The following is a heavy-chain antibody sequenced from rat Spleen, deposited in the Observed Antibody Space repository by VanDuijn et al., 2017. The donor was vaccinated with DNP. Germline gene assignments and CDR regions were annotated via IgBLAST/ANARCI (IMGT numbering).Heavy chain of an antibody. CDR2: ISYDGKST. Sequence: EVQLVESGGGLAQPGRSLKLSCAASGFTFSDYNMAWVRQAPKSGLEWVATISYDGKSTDYRDSVKGRFTVSRDNGKSTLYLQMDSLRSEDTATYYCARPDNWGQGVIVTVSS. CDR1: GFTFSDYN. J-gene: IGHJ2*01. V-gene: IGHV5-7*01. CDR3: ARPDN.